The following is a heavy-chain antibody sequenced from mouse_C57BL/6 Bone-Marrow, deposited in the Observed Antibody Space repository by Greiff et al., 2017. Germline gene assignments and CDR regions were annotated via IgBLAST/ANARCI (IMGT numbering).Heavy chain of an antibody. CDR1: GYAFTNYL. CDR3: ARYYYGSSYFDY. Sequence: VQLMESGAELVRPGTSVKVSCKASGYAFTNYLIEWVKQRPGQGLEWIGVINPGSGGTNYNEKFKGKATLTADKSSSTAYMQLSSLTSEDSAVYFCARYYYGSSYFDYWGQGTTLTVSS. D-gene: IGHD1-1*01. CDR2: INPGSGGT. V-gene: IGHV1-54*01. J-gene: IGHJ2*01.